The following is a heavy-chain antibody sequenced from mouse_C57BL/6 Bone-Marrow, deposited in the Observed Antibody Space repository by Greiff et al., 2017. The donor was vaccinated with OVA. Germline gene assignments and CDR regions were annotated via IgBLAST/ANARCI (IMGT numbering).Heavy chain of an antibody. CDR3: ARKGTGTGGSPFDY. D-gene: IGHD4-1*01. J-gene: IGHJ2*01. CDR1: GFTFSSYG. Sequence: VQLKESGGDLVKPGGSLKLSCAASGFTFSSYGMSWVRQTPDKRLEWVATISSGGSYTYYPDSVKGRFTISRDNAKNTLYLQMSSLKSEDTAMYYCARKGTGTGGSPFDYWGQGTTLTVSS. V-gene: IGHV5-6*01. CDR2: ISSGGSYT.